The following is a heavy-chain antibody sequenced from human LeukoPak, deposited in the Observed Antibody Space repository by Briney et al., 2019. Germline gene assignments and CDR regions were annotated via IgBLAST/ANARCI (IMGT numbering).Heavy chain of an antibody. CDR3: ARVSTTGYDYHMDV. Sequence: GGSLRLSCAASGSTFSTYSIIWVRQAPGKGLEWVSSISSSSTYIYYGDSVKGRFTISRDNAKNSSYLQMSSLRAEDTAVYYCARVSTTGYDYHMDVWGKGTAVIVSS. D-gene: IGHD2-8*02. J-gene: IGHJ6*03. CDR1: GSTFSTYS. V-gene: IGHV3-21*01. CDR2: ISSSSTYI.